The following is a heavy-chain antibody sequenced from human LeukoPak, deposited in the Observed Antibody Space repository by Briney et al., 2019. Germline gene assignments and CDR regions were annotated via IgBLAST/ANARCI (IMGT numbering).Heavy chain of an antibody. CDR2: IYHSGST. V-gene: IGHV4-30-2*01. D-gene: IGHD6-6*01. J-gene: IGHJ4*02. Sequence: KSSQTLSLTCTVSGGSISSGGYYWSWIRQPPGKGLEWIGYIYHSGSTYYNPSLKSRVTISVDTSKNQFSLKLSSVTAADTAVYYCARDSIAARSTYFDYWGQGTLVTVSS. CDR1: GGSISSGGYY. CDR3: ARDSIAARSTYFDY.